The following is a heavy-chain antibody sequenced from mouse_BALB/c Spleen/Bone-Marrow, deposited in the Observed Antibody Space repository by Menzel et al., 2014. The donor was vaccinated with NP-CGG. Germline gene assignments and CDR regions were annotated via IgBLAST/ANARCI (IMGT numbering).Heavy chain of an antibody. D-gene: IGHD1-1*01. CDR2: IDPANGNT. CDR1: GFNIKDTY. V-gene: IGHV14-3*02. J-gene: IGHJ3*01. Sequence: EVQLQQSGAELVRPGALVKLSCKASGFNIKDTYMHWVKQRPEQGLEWIGRIDPANGNTKYDPKFQGKATITADTSSNTAYLQLSSLTSEDTAVYYCASYYYGSSTFAYRGQGTLVTVSA. CDR3: ASYYYGSSTFAY.